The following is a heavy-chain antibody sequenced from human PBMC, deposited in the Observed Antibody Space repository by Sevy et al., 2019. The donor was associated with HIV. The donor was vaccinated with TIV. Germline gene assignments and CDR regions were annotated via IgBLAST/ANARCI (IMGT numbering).Heavy chain of an antibody. D-gene: IGHD4-17*01. J-gene: IGHJ5*02. V-gene: IGHV3-30-3*01. CDR1: GFTFSSYA. CDR2: ISYDGSNK. CDR3: ARDLPYYGDYHSRWFDP. Sequence: GGSLRFSCAASGFTFSSYAMHWVRQAPGKGLEWVAVISYDGSNKYYAHSVKGRFTISRDNSKNTLYLQMNSLRAEDTAVYYCARDLPYYGDYHSRWFDPWGQGTLVTVSS.